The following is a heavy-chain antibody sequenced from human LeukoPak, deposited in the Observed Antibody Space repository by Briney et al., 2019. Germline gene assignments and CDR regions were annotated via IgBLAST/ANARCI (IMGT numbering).Heavy chain of an antibody. CDR1: GGSISSGDYY. J-gene: IGHJ6*02. V-gene: IGHV4-30-4*01. CDR3: ARESSSSWSYYYYGMDV. Sequence: SETLSLTCTVSGGSISSGDYYWSWIRQPPGKGLEWIGYIYYSGSTYYNPSLKSRVTISVDTSKNQFSLKLSSVTAADTAVYYCARESSSSWSYYYYGMDVWGQGTTVTVSS. D-gene: IGHD6-13*01. CDR2: IYYSGST.